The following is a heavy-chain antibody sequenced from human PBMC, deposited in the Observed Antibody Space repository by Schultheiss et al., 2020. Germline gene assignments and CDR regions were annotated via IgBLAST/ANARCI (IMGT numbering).Heavy chain of an antibody. CDR3: ARTQGAIFGVVIKGWFDP. V-gene: IGHV4-4*02. D-gene: IGHD3-3*01. J-gene: IGHJ5*02. Sequence: SETLSLTCAVSGGSISSSNWWSWVRQPPGKGLEWIGRIYTSGSTNYNPSLKSRVTMSVDTSKNQFSLQLNSVTAADTAVYYCARTQGAIFGVVIKGWFDPWGQGTLVTVSS. CDR1: GGSISSSNW. CDR2: IYTSGST.